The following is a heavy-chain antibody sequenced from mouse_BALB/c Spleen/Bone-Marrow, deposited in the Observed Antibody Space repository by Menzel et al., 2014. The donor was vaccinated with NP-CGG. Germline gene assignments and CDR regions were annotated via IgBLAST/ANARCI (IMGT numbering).Heavy chain of an antibody. CDR2: IDPENGNI. CDR3: TRRGFGF. J-gene: IGHJ2*01. V-gene: IGHV14-3*02. CDR1: GFNIKDTY. Sequence: VQLQQSGAELVKPGVSVKLSCTASGFNIKDTYIHWVKRRPEQGLEWIGRIDPENGNIKYDPKFQVKATITADTSSNTAYLQLRSLASEDPAVYFCTRRGFGFWGQGTTLP.